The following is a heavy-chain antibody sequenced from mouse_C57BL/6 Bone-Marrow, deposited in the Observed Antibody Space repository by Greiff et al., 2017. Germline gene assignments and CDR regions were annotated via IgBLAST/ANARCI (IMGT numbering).Heavy chain of an antibody. Sequence: EVQLQQSGAELVRPGASVKLSCTASGFNITDDYMHWVKPRPEQGLEWIGWIDPDNGDTEYASKFQGKATITADQSSNTAYLQLSSLTSEDTAVYYCTSRYVDYWGQGTTLTVSS. CDR2: IDPDNGDT. CDR1: GFNITDDY. V-gene: IGHV14-4*01. CDR3: TSRYVDY. J-gene: IGHJ2*01.